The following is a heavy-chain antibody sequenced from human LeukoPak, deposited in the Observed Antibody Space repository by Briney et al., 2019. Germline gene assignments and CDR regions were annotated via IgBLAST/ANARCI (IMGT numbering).Heavy chain of an antibody. CDR3: ARALIQLWLRAAFDI. CDR1: GFTFSSYS. V-gene: IGHV3-21*01. D-gene: IGHD5-18*01. J-gene: IGHJ3*02. CDR2: ISSSSSYI. Sequence: GGSLRLSCAASGFTFSSYSMNWVRQAPGKGLEWVSSISSSSSYIYYADSVKGRFTISRDNAKNSLYLQMNSLRAEDTAVYYCARALIQLWLRAAFDIWGQGTMVTVSS.